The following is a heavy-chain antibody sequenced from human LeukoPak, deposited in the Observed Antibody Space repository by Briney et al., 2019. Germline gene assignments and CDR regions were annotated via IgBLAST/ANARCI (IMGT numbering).Heavy chain of an antibody. CDR1: GGSISSYY. CDR2: IYYSGST. J-gene: IGHJ3*02. D-gene: IGHD3-22*01. CDR3: ASRYYYDSSGSAPFDI. Sequence: SETLSLTCTVSGGSISSYYWSWIRQPPGKGLEWIGYIYYSGSTNYNPSLKSRVTISVDTSKNQFSLKLSSVTAADTAVYYCASRYYYDSSGSAPFDIWGQGTMVTVSS. V-gene: IGHV4-59*12.